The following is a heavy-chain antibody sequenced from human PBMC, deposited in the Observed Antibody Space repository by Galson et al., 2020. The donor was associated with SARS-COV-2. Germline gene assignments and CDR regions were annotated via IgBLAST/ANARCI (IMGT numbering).Heavy chain of an antibody. V-gene: IGHV4-4*07. Sequence: SETLSLTCTVSGASISSNYWSWIRQPAGKGLQWLGRFYSGSTNYNPSLTSRVTMSIDTSKNQFSLRLTSVTAADTAVYYCAKGVLPLDYWGHGTLVTVAA. J-gene: IGHJ4*01. D-gene: IGHD5-18*01. CDR1: GASISSNY. CDR2: FYSGST. CDR3: AKGVLPLDY.